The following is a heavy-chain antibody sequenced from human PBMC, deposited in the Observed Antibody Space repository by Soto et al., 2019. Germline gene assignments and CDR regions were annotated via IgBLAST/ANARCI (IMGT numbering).Heavy chain of an antibody. V-gene: IGHV1-69*13. CDR3: ARVGQQPYGMDV. CDR2: IIPIFGTA. D-gene: IGHD6-13*01. Sequence: SVKVSCKASGGTFSSYAISWVRQAPGQGLEWMGGIIPIFGTANYAQKFQGRVTITADESTSTAYMELSSLRSEDTAVYYCARVGQQPYGMDVWGQGTTVTVSS. J-gene: IGHJ6*02. CDR1: GGTFSSYA.